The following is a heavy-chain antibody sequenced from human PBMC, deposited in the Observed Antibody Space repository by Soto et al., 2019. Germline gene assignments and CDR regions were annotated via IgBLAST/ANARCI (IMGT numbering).Heavy chain of an antibody. CDR3: ARILFGRSVAGGYFYMDV. V-gene: IGHV2-26*01. CDR1: GFSLSNGKVG. J-gene: IGHJ6*03. D-gene: IGHD6-19*01. Sequence: HVTLKESGPVLVKPTETLTLTCTVSGFSLSNGKVGVSWIRQPPGKALEWLAHIFSNDEKSYRTSLKSRLTISEDTSKSQVVLTMTNVDPVDTATYYCARILFGRSVAGGYFYMDVWGKGTTGTVSS. CDR2: IFSNDEK.